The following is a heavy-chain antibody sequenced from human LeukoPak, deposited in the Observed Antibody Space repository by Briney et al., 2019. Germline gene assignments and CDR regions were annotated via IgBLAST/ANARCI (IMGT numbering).Heavy chain of an antibody. CDR3: VKQSGSSWYAED. CDR1: GNSFTNYW. D-gene: IGHD6-13*01. CDR2: IYPGDSDT. Sequence: PGESLQISCKGSGNSFTNYWIGWVRQLPGKGLEWMGIIYPGDSDTRYSPSFRGQVTISADKSINTAYLQWSSLKASDTAMYYCVKQSGSSWYAEDWGQGTLVTVSS. V-gene: IGHV5-51*01. J-gene: IGHJ4*02.